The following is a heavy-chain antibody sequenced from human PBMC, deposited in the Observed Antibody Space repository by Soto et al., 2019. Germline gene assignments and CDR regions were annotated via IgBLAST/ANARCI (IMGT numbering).Heavy chain of an antibody. CDR3: AGGETYGTYNWFDP. CDR2: ISSSSSYI. D-gene: IGHD3-10*01. Sequence: EVQLVESGGGLVKPGGSLRLSCAASGFTFSSYSMNWVRQAPGKGLEWVSSISSSSSYIYYADSVKGRFTISRDNAKNSLYLQMNSLRAEDTAVYYCAGGETYGTYNWFDPWGQGTLVTVSS. V-gene: IGHV3-21*01. CDR1: GFTFSSYS. J-gene: IGHJ5*02.